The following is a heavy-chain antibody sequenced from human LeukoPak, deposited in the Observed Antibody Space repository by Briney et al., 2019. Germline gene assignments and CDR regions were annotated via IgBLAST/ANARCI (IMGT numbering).Heavy chain of an antibody. CDR3: ARGVGGTTPLYYYYYMDV. V-gene: IGHV4-34*01. CDR2: INHSGST. CDR1: GGPFSGYY. J-gene: IGHJ6*03. D-gene: IGHD4-11*01. Sequence: SETLSLTCAVYGGPFSGYYWSWIRQPPGKGLEWIGEINHSGSTNYNPSLKSRVTISVDTSKNQFSLKLSSVTAADTAVYYCARGVGGTTPLYYYYYMDVWGKGTTVTVSS.